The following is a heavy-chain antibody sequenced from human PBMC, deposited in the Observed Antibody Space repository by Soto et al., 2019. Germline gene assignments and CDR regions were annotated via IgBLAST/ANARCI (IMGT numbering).Heavy chain of an antibody. CDR2: ISYSGST. CDR1: GGSISSYY. V-gene: IGHV4-59*01. CDR3: ASSSPHYDFWSGYSFWDAFDI. Sequence: SETLSLTCTVSGGSISSYYWSWIRQPPGKGLEWIGYISYSGSTNYNPSLKSRVTISVDTSKNQFSLKLSSVTAADTAVYYCASSSPHYDFWSGYSFWDAFDIWGQGTMVTVSS. J-gene: IGHJ3*02. D-gene: IGHD3-3*01.